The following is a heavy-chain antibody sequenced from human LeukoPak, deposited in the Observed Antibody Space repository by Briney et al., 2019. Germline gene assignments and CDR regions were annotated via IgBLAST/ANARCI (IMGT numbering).Heavy chain of an antibody. V-gene: IGHV1-46*01. D-gene: IGHD3-3*01. CDR3: ASFSKTIFGVVSHFDY. CDR2: INPSGGST. J-gene: IGHJ4*02. Sequence: VASVKVSCKASGYTFTSYYMHWVRQAPGQGLEWMGIINPSGGSTSYAQKFQGRVTMTRDTSTSTAYMELSSLRSEDTAVYYCASFSKTIFGVVSHFDYWGQGTLVTVSS. CDR1: GYTFTSYY.